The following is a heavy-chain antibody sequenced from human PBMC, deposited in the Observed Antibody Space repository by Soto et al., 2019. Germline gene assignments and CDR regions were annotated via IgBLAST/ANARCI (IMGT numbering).Heavy chain of an antibody. J-gene: IGHJ4*02. D-gene: IGHD5-12*01. CDR2: IYYSGST. CDR3: ARRLMAGGYDLSFGY. V-gene: IGHV4-31*03. Sequence: SETLSLTCTVSGGSISSGGYYWSWIRQHPGKVLEWIGYIYYSGSTYYNPSLKSRVTISVDTSKNQSSLKLSSVTAADTAVYYCARRLMAGGYDLSFGYWGQGTLVTVSS. CDR1: GGSISSGGYY.